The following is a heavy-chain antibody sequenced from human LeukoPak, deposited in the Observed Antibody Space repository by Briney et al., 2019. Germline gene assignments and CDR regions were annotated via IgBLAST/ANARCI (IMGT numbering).Heavy chain of an antibody. V-gene: IGHV4-59*08. CDR2: IYYIGST. Sequence: SETLSLTCTVSGGSISSYCWSWIRQPLGKGLEWIGYIYYIGSTNYNPSLKSRVTISVDTSKNQFSLKLSSVTAADTAVYYCARSRGYSYGTTFLDYWGQGTLVTVSS. CDR3: ARSRGYSYGTTFLDY. CDR1: GGSISSYC. D-gene: IGHD5-18*01. J-gene: IGHJ4*02.